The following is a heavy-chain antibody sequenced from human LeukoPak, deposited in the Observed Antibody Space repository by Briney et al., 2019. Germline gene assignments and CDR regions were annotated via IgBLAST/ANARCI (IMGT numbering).Heavy chain of an antibody. D-gene: IGHD3-16*01. V-gene: IGHV1-2*02. CDR2: INPNSGDT. J-gene: IGHJ4*02. CDR1: GYTFTGYY. Sequence: GASVKVSCKASGYTFTGYYMHWVRQAPGQGLEWMGWINPNSGDTNYAQNFQGRVTMTRDTSISTAYMELSRLRSDDTAAYYCARSARVNWGSGYWGQGTLVTVSS. CDR3: ARSARVNWGSGY.